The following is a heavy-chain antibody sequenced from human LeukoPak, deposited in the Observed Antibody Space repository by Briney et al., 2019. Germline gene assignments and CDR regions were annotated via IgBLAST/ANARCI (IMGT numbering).Heavy chain of an antibody. CDR1: GFTFSSYA. CDR3: ARDRQQLVPGGYFDY. V-gene: IGHV3-30*04. J-gene: IGHJ4*02. CDR2: ISYDGLYK. D-gene: IGHD6-13*01. Sequence: GGSLRLSCTASGFTFSSYAMHWVRQSPGKGLEWLSVISYDGLYKYYTNAVKGRFTISRDNSKNTLYLQMSSLRGEDTAMYYCARDRQQLVPGGYFDYWGQGTLVTVSS.